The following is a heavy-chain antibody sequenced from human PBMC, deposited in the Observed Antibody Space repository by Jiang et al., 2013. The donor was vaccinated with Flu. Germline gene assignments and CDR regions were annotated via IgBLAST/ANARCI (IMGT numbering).Heavy chain of an antibody. V-gene: IGHV1-46*01. J-gene: IGHJ4*02. Sequence: WMGIINPSGGSTSYAQKFQGRVTMTRDTSTSTVYMELSSLRSEDTAVYYCARDGDEDSSGSMGDWGQGTLVTVSS. CDR3: ARDGDEDSSGSMGD. D-gene: IGHD3-22*01. CDR2: INPSGGST.